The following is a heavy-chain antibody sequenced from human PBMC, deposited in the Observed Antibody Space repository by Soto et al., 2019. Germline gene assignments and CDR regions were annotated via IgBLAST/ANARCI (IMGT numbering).Heavy chain of an antibody. Sequence: PGESLKISCKGSGYSFTSYWISWVRQMPGKGLEWMGRIDPSDSYTNYSPSFQGHVTISADKSISTAYLQWSSLKASDTAMYYCARHRANYYGSGSYYTSYYYYYGMDVWGQGTTVTVS. V-gene: IGHV5-10-1*01. CDR3: ARHRANYYGSGSYYTSYYYYYGMDV. CDR1: GYSFTSYW. J-gene: IGHJ6*02. CDR2: IDPSDSYT. D-gene: IGHD3-10*01.